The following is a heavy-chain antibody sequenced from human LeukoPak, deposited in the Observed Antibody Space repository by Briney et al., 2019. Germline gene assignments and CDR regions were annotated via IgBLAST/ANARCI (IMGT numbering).Heavy chain of an antibody. CDR1: GFTFSSYG. J-gene: IGHJ4*02. CDR2: ISYDGSNK. Sequence: GRSLRLSCAASGFTFSSYGMHWVRQAPGKGLEWVAVISYDGSNKYYADSVKGRFTISRDNSKNTLYLQMNSLRAEDTAVYYCAKGCYHYDILTGYYPSLDYWGQGTLVTVSS. D-gene: IGHD3-9*01. CDR3: AKGCYHYDILTGYYPSLDY. V-gene: IGHV3-30*18.